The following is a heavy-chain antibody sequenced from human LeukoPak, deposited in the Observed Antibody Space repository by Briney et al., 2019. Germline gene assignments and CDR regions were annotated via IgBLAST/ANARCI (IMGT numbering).Heavy chain of an antibody. CDR1: GNSISSTYY. J-gene: IGHJ4*02. CDR2: IYHSGST. CDR3: ARSVAGNFDY. Sequence: ETLSLTCAVSGNSISSTYYWGWIRQPPGKGLEWIGNIYHSGSTYYNASLKSRVTISIDTSKNQFSLKLNSVTAADTAVYYCARSVAGNFDYWGQGTLVTVSS. D-gene: IGHD6-19*01. V-gene: IGHV4-38-2*01.